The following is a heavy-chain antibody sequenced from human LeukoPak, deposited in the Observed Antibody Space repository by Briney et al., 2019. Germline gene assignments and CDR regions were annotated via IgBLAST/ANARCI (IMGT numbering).Heavy chain of an antibody. D-gene: IGHD2-15*01. CDR3: TTDHCSDGSCYYYYYGMDV. V-gene: IGHV3-15*01. Sequence: GGSLRLSCAASGFTFSNAWMSWVRQAPGKGLEWVGRIKSKTDGGTTDYAAPVKGRFTISRDDSKNTLYLQMNSLKTEDTAVYYCTTDHCSDGSCYYYYYGMDVWGQGTTVTVSS. CDR2: IKSKTDGGTT. CDR1: GFTFSNAW. J-gene: IGHJ6*02.